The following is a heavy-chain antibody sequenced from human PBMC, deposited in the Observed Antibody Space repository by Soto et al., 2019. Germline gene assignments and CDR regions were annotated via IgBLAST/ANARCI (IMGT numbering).Heavy chain of an antibody. D-gene: IGHD6-19*01. CDR3: ASYTSGPIDY. Sequence: SETLSLTFTVSCGSISSSSYYWGLIRQPPGKGLEWIGSIYYSGSTYYNPSLKSRVNISVDTSKNQFSLKLSCVTAADTAVYYCASYTSGPIDYWGKGTLVTVSS. V-gene: IGHV4-39*01. CDR2: IYYSGST. CDR1: CGSISSSSYY. J-gene: IGHJ4*02.